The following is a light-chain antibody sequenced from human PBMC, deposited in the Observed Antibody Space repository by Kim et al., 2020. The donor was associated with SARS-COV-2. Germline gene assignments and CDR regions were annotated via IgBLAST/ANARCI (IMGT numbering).Light chain of an antibody. CDR1: SSDVGYYNR. CDR3: SSYTTSRTVI. J-gene: IGLJ2*01. CDR2: EVT. V-gene: IGLV2-18*02. Sequence: QSALTQPPSVSGSPGQSVTISCTGSSSDVGYYNRVSWFQQPPGTAPKLIMYEVTNRPSGVPDRFSGSKSGNTASLTISGLQAEDEADYYCSSYTTSRTVIFGGGTQLTVL.